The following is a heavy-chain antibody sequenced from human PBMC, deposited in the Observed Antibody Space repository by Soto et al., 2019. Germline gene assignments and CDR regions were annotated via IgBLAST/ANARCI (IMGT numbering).Heavy chain of an antibody. V-gene: IGHV1-8*01. CDR2: MNPNSGNT. Sequence: QVQLVQSGAEVKKPGASVKVSCKASGYTFTSYDINWVRQATGQGLEWMGWMNPNSGNTGYAQKFQGRVTMTRNTSIRTAYRELSSLGSEYTAVCYCARGRGYYGSGSYGGMDVWGQGTTVTVSS. CDR1: GYTFTSYD. CDR3: ARGRGYYGSGSYGGMDV. J-gene: IGHJ6*02. D-gene: IGHD3-10*01.